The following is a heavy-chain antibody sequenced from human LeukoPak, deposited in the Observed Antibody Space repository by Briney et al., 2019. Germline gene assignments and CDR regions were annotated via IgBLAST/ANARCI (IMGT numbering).Heavy chain of an antibody. Sequence: SETLSLTCTVSGGSISSYCWSWIRQPPGKGLEWIGYIYYSGSTNYNPSLKSRVTISVDTSKNQFSLKLSSVTAADTAVYYCARVGVEFLDAFDIWGQGTMVTVSS. CDR2: IYYSGST. CDR1: GGSISSYC. J-gene: IGHJ3*02. V-gene: IGHV4-59*01. CDR3: ARVGVEFLDAFDI. D-gene: IGHD3-3*01.